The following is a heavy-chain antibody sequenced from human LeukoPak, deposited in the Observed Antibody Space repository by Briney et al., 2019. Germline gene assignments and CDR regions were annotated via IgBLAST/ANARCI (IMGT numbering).Heavy chain of an antibody. V-gene: IGHV4-34*01. CDR1: GGSFSGYY. D-gene: IGHD6-13*01. CDR2: INHSGST. Sequence: SETLSLTCAVYGGSFSGYYWSWIRQPPGKGLEWIGEINHSGSTNYNPSLKSRVTMSVDTSKNQFSLKLSSVTAADTAVYYCARVSSSWYEDWYFDLWGRGTLVSVSS. CDR3: ARVSSSWYEDWYFDL. J-gene: IGHJ2*01.